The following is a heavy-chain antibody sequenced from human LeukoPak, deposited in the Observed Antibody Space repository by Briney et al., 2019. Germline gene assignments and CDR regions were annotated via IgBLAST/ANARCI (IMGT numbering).Heavy chain of an antibody. J-gene: IGHJ4*02. CDR1: GFTVSSNY. V-gene: IGHV3-53*05. Sequence: GGSLSLTCAASGFTVSSNYMSWVRQAPGKGLEWVSVIYSGGSTYYAASVKGRFTISRDNSKNTLYLQMNSLRAEDTAVYYCARDRKVGATQDYWGQGTLVTVSS. CDR2: IYSGGST. CDR3: ARDRKVGATQDY. D-gene: IGHD1-26*01.